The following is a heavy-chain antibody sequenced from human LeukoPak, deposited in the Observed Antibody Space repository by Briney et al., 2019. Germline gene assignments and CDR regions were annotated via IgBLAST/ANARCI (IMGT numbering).Heavy chain of an antibody. D-gene: IGHD3-10*01. CDR3: ARQSCDHVLRGVIRGALDI. V-gene: IGHV3-21*01. CDR2: ISSSSSYI. J-gene: IGHJ3*02. CDR1: GFSFSSYS. Sequence: PGGSLRLSCAASGFSFSSYSMNWVRQAPGKGLEWVSFISSSSSYIYYADSVKGRFTISRDSAKNSLFLQMHSLRAEDTAVYYCARQSCDHVLRGVIRGALDIWGQGTMVTVSS.